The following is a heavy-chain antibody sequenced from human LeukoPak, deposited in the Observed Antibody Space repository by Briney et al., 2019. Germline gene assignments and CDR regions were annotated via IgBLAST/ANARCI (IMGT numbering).Heavy chain of an antibody. CDR2: ISGSGGST. Sequence: GSLRLSCAASGFTFSSYAMSWVRQAPGKGLEWVSAISGSGGSTYYADSVKGRFTISRDNSKNTLYLQMNSLRAEDTAVYYCAKDESGYYYDSSGYPDYWGQGTLVTVSS. D-gene: IGHD3-22*01. V-gene: IGHV3-23*01. CDR3: AKDESGYYYDSSGYPDY. CDR1: GFTFSSYA. J-gene: IGHJ4*02.